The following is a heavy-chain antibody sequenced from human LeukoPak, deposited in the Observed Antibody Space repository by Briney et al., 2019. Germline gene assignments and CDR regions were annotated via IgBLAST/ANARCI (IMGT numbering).Heavy chain of an antibody. J-gene: IGHJ4*02. D-gene: IGHD7-27*01. CDR3: ASRKLGNDY. Sequence: SETLSLTCTISGGSVSDYYWSWIRQSPGKGLEWIGYIYHTGSTSYSPSLKSRVTISADTPQNQFSLKLSSVTAADTAVYYCASRKLGNDYWGQGTLVTVSS. CDR2: IYHTGST. V-gene: IGHV4-59*02. CDR1: GGSVSDYY.